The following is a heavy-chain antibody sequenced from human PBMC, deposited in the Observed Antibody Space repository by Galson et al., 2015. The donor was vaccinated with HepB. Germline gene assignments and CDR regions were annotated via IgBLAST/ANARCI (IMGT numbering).Heavy chain of an antibody. CDR2: ISGSGGST. CDR3: ARSFYDFWSGYYPPLYFDY. V-gene: IGHV3-23*01. Sequence: SLRLSCAASGFTFSSYAMSWVRQAPGKGLEWVSAISGSGGSTYYADSVKGRFTISRDNSKNTLYLQMNSLRAEDTAVYYCARSFYDFWSGYYPPLYFDYWGQGTLVTVSS. D-gene: IGHD3-3*01. CDR1: GFTFSSYA. J-gene: IGHJ4*02.